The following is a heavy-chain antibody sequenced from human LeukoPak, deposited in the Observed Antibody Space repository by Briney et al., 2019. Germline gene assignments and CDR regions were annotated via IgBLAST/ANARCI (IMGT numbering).Heavy chain of an antibody. CDR1: GFTFSSYS. V-gene: IGHV3-21*04. Sequence: GGSLRLSCAAFGFTFSSYSMNWVRQAPGKGMEWVSSISSSSSYIYYADSVKGRFTISRDNSKNTLYLQMNSLRAEDTAVYYCAKMDGANDAFDIWGQGTMVTVSS. CDR2: ISSSSSYI. J-gene: IGHJ3*02. CDR3: AKMDGANDAFDI. D-gene: IGHD2-8*01.